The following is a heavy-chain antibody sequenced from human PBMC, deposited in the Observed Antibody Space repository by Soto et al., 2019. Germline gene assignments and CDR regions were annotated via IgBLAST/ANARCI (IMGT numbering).Heavy chain of an antibody. CDR1: GGSFSGYY. CDR3: ARGRRWDDILTGYCYFDY. CDR2: MNHSGST. Sequence: QVQLQQWGAGLLKPSETLSLTCGVYGGSFSGYYWSWIRQPPGKGLEWIGEMNHSGSTNYNSSLKSRVTISVDTSKNQFSLKLSSVTAADTAVYYCARGRRWDDILTGYCYFDYWGQGTLVTVSS. D-gene: IGHD3-9*01. V-gene: IGHV4-34*01. J-gene: IGHJ4*02.